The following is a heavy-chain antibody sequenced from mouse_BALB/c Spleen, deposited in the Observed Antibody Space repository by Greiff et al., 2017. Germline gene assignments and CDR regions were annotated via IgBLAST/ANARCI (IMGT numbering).Heavy chain of an antibody. J-gene: IGHJ3*01. D-gene: IGHD1-2*01. CDR1: GFSLTSYG. Sequence: VQLVESGPDLVAPSQSLSITCTVSGFSLTSYGVHWVRQPPGKGLEWLVVIWSDGSTTYNSALKSRLSISKDNSKSQVFLKMNSLQTDDTAMYYCARHGTDSLLRRPFAYWGQGTLVTVSA. CDR2: IWSDGST. V-gene: IGHV2-6-2*01. CDR3: ARHGTDSLLRRPFAY.